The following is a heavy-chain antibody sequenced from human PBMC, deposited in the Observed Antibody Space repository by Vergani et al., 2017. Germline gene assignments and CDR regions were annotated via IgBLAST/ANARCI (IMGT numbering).Heavy chain of an antibody. CDR3: AREFVVVPAAMNSGWFDP. CDR1: GFTFSSYA. D-gene: IGHD2-2*01. CDR2: ISGSGGST. V-gene: IGHV3-23*01. Sequence: EVQLLESGGGLVQPGGSLRLSCAASGFTFSSYAMSWVRQAPGKGLEWVSAISGSGGSTYYADSVKGRFTISRDNSKNTLYLQMNSLRAEDTAVYYCAREFVVVPAAMNSGWFDPWGQGTLVTVSS. J-gene: IGHJ5*02.